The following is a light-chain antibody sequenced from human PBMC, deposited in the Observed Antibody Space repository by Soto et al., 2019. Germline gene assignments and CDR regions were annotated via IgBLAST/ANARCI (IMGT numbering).Light chain of an antibody. CDR1: NSNIGSNP. CDR3: AAWDDSLNGVL. V-gene: IGLV1-44*01. J-gene: IGLJ2*01. Sequence: QSVLTQPPSASGTPGQRVTISCSGSNSNIGSNPVHWYQQLPGTAPKLLIHNDNHRPAGVADRRSGAKSGTSASPAISGLQSEEEDAYYCAAWDDSLNGVLFGGGTQLTVL. CDR2: NDN.